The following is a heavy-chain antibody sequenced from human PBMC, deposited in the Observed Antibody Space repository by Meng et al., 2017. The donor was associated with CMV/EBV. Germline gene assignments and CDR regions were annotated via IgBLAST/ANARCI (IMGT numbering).Heavy chain of an antibody. V-gene: IGHV3-21*01. CDR3: ARDRVEMATINYFDY. CDR1: GFTFSSYS. Sequence: EVQLVESGGXLVKPGGSLRLSCAASGFTFSSYSMNWVRQAPGKGLEWVSSISSSSSYIYYADSVKGRFTISRDNAKNSLYLQMNSLRAEDTAVYYCARDRVEMATINYFDYWGQGTLVNVSS. D-gene: IGHD5-24*01. CDR2: ISSSSSYI. J-gene: IGHJ4*02.